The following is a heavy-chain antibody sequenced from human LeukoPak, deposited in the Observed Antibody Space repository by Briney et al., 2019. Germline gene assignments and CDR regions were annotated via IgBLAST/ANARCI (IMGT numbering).Heavy chain of an antibody. D-gene: IGHD2-21*01. J-gene: IGHJ5*02. CDR3: ARDWGGEAATFPYNWFDP. CDR1: GFSVSDNY. Sequence: GGSLRLSCAASGFSVSDNYMSWVRQAPGKGLEWVSVIYSNGKAYYTDSVKGRFTISRDIAQNTLFLQMNNLRAEDTAVYYCARDWGGEAATFPYNWFDPWGQGTLDTVSS. V-gene: IGHV3-66*01. CDR2: IYSNGKA.